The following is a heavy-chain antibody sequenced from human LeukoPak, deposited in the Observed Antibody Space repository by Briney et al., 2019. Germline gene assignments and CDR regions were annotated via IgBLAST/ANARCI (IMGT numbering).Heavy chain of an antibody. D-gene: IGHD5-12*01. Sequence: GGSLRLSCAASGFTFSGSAMHWVRQASGKGLEWVGRIRSKANSYATAYAASVKGRFTISRDDSKNTAYLQMNSLKTEDTAVYYCTIGGYSGYEPITYFDYWGQGTLVTVSS. V-gene: IGHV3-73*01. CDR1: GFTFSGSA. CDR2: IRSKANSYAT. CDR3: TIGGYSGYEPITYFDY. J-gene: IGHJ4*02.